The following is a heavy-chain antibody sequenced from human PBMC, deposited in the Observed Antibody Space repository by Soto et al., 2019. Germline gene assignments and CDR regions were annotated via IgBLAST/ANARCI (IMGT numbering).Heavy chain of an antibody. Sequence: QVQLVESGGGVVQPGRSLRLSCAASGFTFSSYGMHWVRQAPGKGLEWVAVIWYDGSNKYYADSVKGRFTISRDNSKNTLYLHMNSLRAEDTAVYYCASTGSGWYDFYYWGQGTLVTVSS. CDR1: GFTFSSYG. CDR2: IWYDGSNK. D-gene: IGHD6-19*01. CDR3: ASTGSGWYDFYY. V-gene: IGHV3-33*01. J-gene: IGHJ4*02.